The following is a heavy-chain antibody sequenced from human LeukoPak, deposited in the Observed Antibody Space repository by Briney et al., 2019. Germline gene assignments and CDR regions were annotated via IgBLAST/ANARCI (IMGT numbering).Heavy chain of an antibody. V-gene: IGHV1-46*01. CDR2: INPSGGST. Sequence: ASVKVSCKASGYTFTSYYMHWVRQAPGQGLEWMGIINPSGGSTSYAQKLQGRVTMTTDTSTSTAYMELRSLRSDDTAVYYCARDKAYVNWFDPWGQGTLVTVSS. D-gene: IGHD2-21*01. CDR3: ARDKAYVNWFDP. J-gene: IGHJ5*02. CDR1: GYTFTSYY.